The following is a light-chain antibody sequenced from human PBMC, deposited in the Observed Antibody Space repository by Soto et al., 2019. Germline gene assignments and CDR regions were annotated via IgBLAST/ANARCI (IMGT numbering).Light chain of an antibody. V-gene: IGKV3-15*01. CDR3: QQYHTWPIT. CDR1: QGVSRK. CDR2: GAS. Sequence: DKVMTPSPATLSLAPGEQVPFSFRASQGVSRKLAWYQHKPGQAPRLLISGASTGATGIPARFSGSGSGTEFTLTISSLQSEDCAIYYCQQYHTWPITFGGGTKVDIK. J-gene: IGKJ4*01.